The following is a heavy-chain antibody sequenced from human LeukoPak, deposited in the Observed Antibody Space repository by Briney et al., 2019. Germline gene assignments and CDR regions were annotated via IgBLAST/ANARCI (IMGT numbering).Heavy chain of an antibody. CDR1: GDSVSSNSAA. Sequence: SQTLSLTCAISGDSVSSNSAAWNWIRQSPSRGLEWLGRTYYRSKWYNDYAVSVESRITINPDTSKNQFSLQLNSVTPEDTAVYYCAREELWFGELLSYYFDYWGQGTLVTVSS. CDR3: AREELWFGELLSYYFDY. V-gene: IGHV6-1*01. CDR2: TYYRSKWYN. J-gene: IGHJ4*02. D-gene: IGHD3-10*01.